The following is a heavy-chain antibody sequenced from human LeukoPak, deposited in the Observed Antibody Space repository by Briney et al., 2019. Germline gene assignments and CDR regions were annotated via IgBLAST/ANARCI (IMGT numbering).Heavy chain of an antibody. V-gene: IGHV4-59*01. Sequence: SETLSLTCTVSGGSISGYYWSWIRQPPGKGLEWVGYISYSGSTNYNPSLKSRVTISVDTSNNQFSLNLWSMTAADTAVYYCARYMRDSGTYDFDYWGQGTLVTVSS. D-gene: IGHD3-3*01. J-gene: IGHJ4*02. CDR1: GGSISGYY. CDR3: ARYMRDSGTYDFDY. CDR2: ISYSGST.